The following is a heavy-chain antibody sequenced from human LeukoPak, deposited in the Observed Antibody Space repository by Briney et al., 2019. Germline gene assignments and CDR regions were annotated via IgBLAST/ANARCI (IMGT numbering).Heavy chain of an antibody. J-gene: IGHJ4*02. Sequence: PSETLSLTCTVSGGSISSYYWSWIRQPPGKGLEWIGYIYYSGSTNYNPSLKSRVTISVDTSKNQFPLKLSSVTAADTAVYYCARVGVAVAGFSAPYFDYWGQGTLVTVSS. CDR3: ARVGVAVAGFSAPYFDY. D-gene: IGHD6-19*01. V-gene: IGHV4-59*01. CDR1: GGSISSYY. CDR2: IYYSGST.